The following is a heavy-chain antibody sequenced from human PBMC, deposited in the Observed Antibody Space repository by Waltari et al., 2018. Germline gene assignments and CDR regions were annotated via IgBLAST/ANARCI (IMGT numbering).Heavy chain of an antibody. J-gene: IGHJ3*02. Sequence: QLQLQESGPGLVKPSETLSPTFNVSGGSVRSRSYYGGWFRQAPGKGLEWIGHVYFSGSTYNNPSLKSRVTISMDTSKNQFSLKLNSVTVADTAVYFCAREWDQRAFDIWGQGTMVTVSS. V-gene: IGHV4-39*07. CDR3: AREWDQRAFDI. CDR1: GGSVRSRSYY. D-gene: IGHD1-26*01. CDR2: VYFSGST.